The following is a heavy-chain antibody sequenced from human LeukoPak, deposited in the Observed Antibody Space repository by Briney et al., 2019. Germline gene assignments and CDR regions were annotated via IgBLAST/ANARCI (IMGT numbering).Heavy chain of an antibody. CDR2: FRTTPDGGTG. J-gene: IGHJ4*02. CDR3: DTPLRWELSNEY. V-gene: IGHV3-15*01. D-gene: IGHD4-23*01. CDR1: GFTFSNTW. Sequence: GGSLRLSCAASGFTFSNTWMTWVRQTPGRGLEWVAFFRTTPDGGTGEYAAPVRGRFTISRDVSISTLFLQMNSLKIEDTGVYYCDTPLRWELSNEYWGQGTLVTVSS.